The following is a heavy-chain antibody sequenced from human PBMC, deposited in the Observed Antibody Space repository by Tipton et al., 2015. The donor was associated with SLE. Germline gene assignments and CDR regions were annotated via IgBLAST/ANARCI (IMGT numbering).Heavy chain of an antibody. CDR3: ARDRSSGWVREDAFDI. V-gene: IGHV3-48*03. Sequence: GSPRLSCAASGFTFSSYEMNWVRQAPGKGLEWVSYISSSGSTIYYADSVKGRFTISRDNAKKSLYLQMNSLRAEDTAVYYCARDRSSGWVREDAFDIWGQGTMVTVSS. CDR2: ISSSGSTI. CDR1: GFTFSSYE. J-gene: IGHJ3*02. D-gene: IGHD6-19*01.